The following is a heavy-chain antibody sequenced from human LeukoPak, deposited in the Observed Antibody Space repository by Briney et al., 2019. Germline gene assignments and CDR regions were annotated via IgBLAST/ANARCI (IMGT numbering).Heavy chain of an antibody. V-gene: IGHV3-49*03. D-gene: IGHD5-18*01. CDR3: ARDSSGYSYGLTFDAFDI. J-gene: IGHJ3*02. Sequence: GGSLRLSCTASGFTFGDYAMSWFRQAPGKGLEWVGFIRSKAYGGTTEYAASVKGRFTISRDDSKSIAYLQMNSLRAEDTAVYYCARDSSGYSYGLTFDAFDIWGQGTMDTVSS. CDR1: GFTFGDYA. CDR2: IRSKAYGGTT.